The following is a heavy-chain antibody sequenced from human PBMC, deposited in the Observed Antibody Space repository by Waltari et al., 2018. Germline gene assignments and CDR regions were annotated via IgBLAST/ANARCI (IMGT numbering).Heavy chain of an antibody. J-gene: IGHJ4*02. CDR3: ARGADL. V-gene: IGHV3-74*01. CDR2: ISGDGSTI. Sequence: EVQLVESGGGLVQPGGSLSLSCAASGFTRSGTWLHWVRQVPGKGLVWVSRISGDGSTINYADSVKGRFTISRDTAKNTLYLQMNSLRAEDTAVYYCARGADLRGQGILVTVSS. D-gene: IGHD3-3*01. CDR1: GFTRSGTW.